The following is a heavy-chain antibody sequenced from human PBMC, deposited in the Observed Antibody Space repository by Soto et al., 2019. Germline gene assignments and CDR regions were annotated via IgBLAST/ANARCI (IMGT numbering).Heavy chain of an antibody. CDR3: ARAFCTSCAPYYYYYMDV. D-gene: IGHD2-2*01. CDR2: INSDGSST. V-gene: IGHV3-74*01. J-gene: IGHJ6*03. CDR1: GFTFSSYW. Sequence: PGGSLRLSCAASGFTFSSYWMHWVRQAPGKGLVWVSRINSDGSSTSYADSVKGRFTISRDNAKNTLYLQMNSLRAEDTAVYYCARAFCTSCAPYYYYYMDVRGKGTTVAVSS.